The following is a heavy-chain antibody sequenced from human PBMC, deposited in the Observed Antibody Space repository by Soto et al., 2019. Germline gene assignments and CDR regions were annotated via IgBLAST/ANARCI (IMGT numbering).Heavy chain of an antibody. Sequence: QVQLVQSGAEVKKPGSSVKVSCKASGGTFSSYAITWVQQAPGQGLEWMGGIISIFGTANYAQKFQGRVTITADESTSTAYMELSSLRSEDTAVYYCAYGKTGTTIAYAFDIWGQGTMVTVSS. D-gene: IGHD1-7*01. CDR2: IISIFGTA. CDR1: GGTFSSYA. V-gene: IGHV1-69*12. J-gene: IGHJ3*02. CDR3: AYGKTGTTIAYAFDI.